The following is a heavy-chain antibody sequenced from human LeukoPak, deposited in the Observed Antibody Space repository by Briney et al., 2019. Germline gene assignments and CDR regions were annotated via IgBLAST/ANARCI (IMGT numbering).Heavy chain of an antibody. D-gene: IGHD4-17*01. Sequence: GGSLRLSCVGSGFTFSTSWMSWVRQAPGKGLEWVAHIKQDGSEKYYVDSVKGRFTISRDNAKNSLYLDMNSLRAEDTAVYYCANSIYGDSKRGQGTLVTVSS. J-gene: IGHJ4*02. CDR1: GFTFSTSW. CDR2: IKQDGSEK. CDR3: ANSIYGDSK. V-gene: IGHV3-7*01.